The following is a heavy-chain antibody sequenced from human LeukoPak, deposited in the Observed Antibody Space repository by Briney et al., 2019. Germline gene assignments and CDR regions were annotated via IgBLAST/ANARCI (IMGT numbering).Heavy chain of an antibody. Sequence: SETLSLTCTVSGGSISSYYWSWVRQPPGKGLEWIGYIYYSGSTNYNPSLKSRVTIAVDTSKHQFSLKLSSVTAADTAVYYCARGERLSPHPRMDVWGQRTTVTVSS. D-gene: IGHD3-3*01. CDR2: IYYSGST. V-gene: IGHV4-59*01. J-gene: IGHJ6*02. CDR3: ARGERLSPHPRMDV. CDR1: GGSISSYY.